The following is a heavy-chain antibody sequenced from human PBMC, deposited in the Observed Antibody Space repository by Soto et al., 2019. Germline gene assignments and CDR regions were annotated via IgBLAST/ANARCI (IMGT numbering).Heavy chain of an antibody. CDR3: ARPLRAYCGGDCYLGY. CDR2: IWYDGSNK. CDR1: GVIFSSYG. D-gene: IGHD2-21*01. Sequence: PGGALRLFCAASGVIFSSYGMHLVRPAPGKGLEWVAVIWYDGSNKYYADSVNGRLTLSRDHSKNTLYLQMHSLSAAETAVYYCARPLRAYCGGDCYLGYWGQGTLVTGSS. J-gene: IGHJ4*02. V-gene: IGHV3-33*01.